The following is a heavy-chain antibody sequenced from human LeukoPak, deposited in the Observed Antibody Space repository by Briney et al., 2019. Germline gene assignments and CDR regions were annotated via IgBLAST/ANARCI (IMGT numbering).Heavy chain of an antibody. CDR3: ARVAYGDYGGYYFDY. CDR1: GGSISSYH. J-gene: IGHJ4*02. D-gene: IGHD4-17*01. V-gene: IGHV4-59*01. CDR2: IYYSGSI. Sequence: SETLSLTCTVSGGSISSYHWNWIRQPPGKGLEWIGYIYYSGSINYNPSLKSRVTISVDTSKNQFSLKLSSVTAADTAVYYCARVAYGDYGGYYFDYWGQGTLVTVSS.